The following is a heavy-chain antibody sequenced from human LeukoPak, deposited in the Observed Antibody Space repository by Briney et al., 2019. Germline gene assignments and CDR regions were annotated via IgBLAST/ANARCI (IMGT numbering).Heavy chain of an antibody. CDR2: IYPDDSDT. D-gene: IGHD3-10*01. Sequence: GESLKISCKGSGYSFTSHWIAWVRQVPGKGLEWMGIIYPDDSDTRYHPSFQGQATISADKSISTAYLQWSSLKASDTAIHYCARPPQYYYSSKKYYFDYWGQGTLVTVSS. J-gene: IGHJ4*02. CDR1: GYSFTSHW. CDR3: ARPPQYYYSSKKYYFDY. V-gene: IGHV5-51*01.